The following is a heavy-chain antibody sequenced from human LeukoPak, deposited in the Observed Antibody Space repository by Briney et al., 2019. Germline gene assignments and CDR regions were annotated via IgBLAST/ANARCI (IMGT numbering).Heavy chain of an antibody. J-gene: IGHJ4*02. V-gene: IGHV3-33*01. CDR1: GFIFSNYG. Sequence: GGSLRLSCAASGFIFSNYGMHWVRQAPGKGLDWVAVIWYDGSRIYYADSVKGRFTISRDNSKNTLYLQTNSLRAEDTAVYYCARAYSSSSEANFDYWGQGTLVTVSS. CDR2: IWYDGSRI. CDR3: ARAYSSSSEANFDY. D-gene: IGHD6-6*01.